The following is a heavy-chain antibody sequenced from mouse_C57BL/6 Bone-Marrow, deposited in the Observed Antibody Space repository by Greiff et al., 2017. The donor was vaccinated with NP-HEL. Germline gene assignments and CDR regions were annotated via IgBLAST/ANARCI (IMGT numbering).Heavy chain of an antibody. J-gene: IGHJ3*01. Sequence: EVQVVESGGGLVQSGRSLRLSCATSGFTFSDFYMEWVRQAPGKGLEWIAASRNKANDYTTEYSASVKGRFIVSRDTSQSILYLQMNALRAEDTAIYYCARDAGAYLAWFAYWGQGTLVTVSA. D-gene: IGHD5-5*01. CDR2: SRNKANDYTT. CDR1: GFTFSDFY. V-gene: IGHV7-1*01. CDR3: ARDAGAYLAWFAY.